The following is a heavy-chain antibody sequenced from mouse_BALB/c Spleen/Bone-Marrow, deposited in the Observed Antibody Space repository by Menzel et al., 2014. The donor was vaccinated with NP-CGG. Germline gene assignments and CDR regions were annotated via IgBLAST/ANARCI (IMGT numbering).Heavy chain of an antibody. CDR3: ARGDGYVMDY. Sequence: VQLQQSGAEIVRPGALVKLSCKASGFNIKDYYMQWVKQRPEQGLEWIGWIDPENGNTIYDPKFQGKASITADTSSNTAYLQLSSLTSEDTAVYYCARGDGYVMDYWGQGTSVTVSS. CDR1: GFNIKDYY. J-gene: IGHJ4*01. CDR2: IDPENGNT. V-gene: IGHV14-1*02.